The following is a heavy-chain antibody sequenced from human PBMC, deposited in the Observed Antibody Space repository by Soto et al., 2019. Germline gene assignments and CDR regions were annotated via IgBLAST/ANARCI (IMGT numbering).Heavy chain of an antibody. CDR1: GGSISGYY. D-gene: IGHD2-21*02. CDR2: VYYSGGA. Sequence: PSETLSLTCTVSGGSISGYYWSWIRQPPGKGLEWIGNVYYSGGAKYNPAVKRRVSISVDTSKNQFSLNLSSVTAADTAVYYCTRDGDGRMTTNPYYYHGMDVWGQGITGTVS. J-gene: IGHJ6*02. V-gene: IGHV4-59*01. CDR3: TRDGDGRMTTNPYYYHGMDV.